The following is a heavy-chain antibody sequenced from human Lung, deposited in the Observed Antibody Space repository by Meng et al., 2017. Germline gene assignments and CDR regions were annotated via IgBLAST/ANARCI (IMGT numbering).Heavy chain of an antibody. CDR3: ARGPTTMAHDFDY. CDR1: GGSFIDYY. V-gene: IGHV4-34*01. CDR2: INHSGST. Sequence: QVQLQQWGAVLFRPSETLSLTCVVSGGSFIDYYWSWMRQPPGKGLEWIGEINHSGSTNYNPSLESRATISVDTSQNNLSLKLSSVTAADSAVYYCARGPTTMAHDFDYWGQGTLVTVSS. D-gene: IGHD4-11*01. J-gene: IGHJ4*02.